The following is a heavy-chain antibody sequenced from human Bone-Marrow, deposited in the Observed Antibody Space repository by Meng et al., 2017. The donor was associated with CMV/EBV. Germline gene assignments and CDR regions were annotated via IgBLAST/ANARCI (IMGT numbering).Heavy chain of an antibody. V-gene: IGHV3-21*01. CDR2: ISSSSSYI. D-gene: IGHD4-17*01. J-gene: IGHJ4*02. CDR1: GFTFSSYS. Sequence: LSCAASGFTFSSYSMIWVRQAPGKGLEWVSSISSSSSYIYYADSVKGRFTISRDNAKNSLYLQMNSLRAEDTAVYYCASPTTVSPGWGQGTLVTVSS. CDR3: ASPTTVSPG.